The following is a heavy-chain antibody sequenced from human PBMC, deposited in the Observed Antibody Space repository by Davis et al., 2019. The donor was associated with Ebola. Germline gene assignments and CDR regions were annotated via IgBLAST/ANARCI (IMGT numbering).Heavy chain of an antibody. CDR3: ARAPQDIVVVPAAKPYYYYYYMDV. CDR1: GFTFDDYG. J-gene: IGHJ6*03. D-gene: IGHD2-2*02. V-gene: IGHV3-20*04. CDR2: INWNGGST. Sequence: GESLKISCAASGFTFDDYGMSWVRQARGKGLEWVSGINWNGGSTGYADSVKGRFTISRDNAKNSLYLQMNSLRAEDTALYYCARAPQDIVVVPAAKPYYYYYYMDVWGKGTTVTVSS.